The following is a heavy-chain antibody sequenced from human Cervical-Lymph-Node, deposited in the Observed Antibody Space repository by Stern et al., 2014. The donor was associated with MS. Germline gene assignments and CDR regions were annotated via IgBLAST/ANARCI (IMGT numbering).Heavy chain of an antibody. CDR3: ARGSRGNAFDI. V-gene: IGHV1-18*01. Sequence: QVQLVQSAAEAKKPGATAKVSCKASGHTFTSYRINWVRQAPGHGLEWMGWISAYNGNTNYAQKLQGRVTMTTDTSTSTAYMELRSLRSDDTAVYYCARGSRGNAFDIWGQGTMVTVSS. J-gene: IGHJ3*02. CDR2: ISAYNGNT. CDR1: GHTFTSYR. D-gene: IGHD6-13*01.